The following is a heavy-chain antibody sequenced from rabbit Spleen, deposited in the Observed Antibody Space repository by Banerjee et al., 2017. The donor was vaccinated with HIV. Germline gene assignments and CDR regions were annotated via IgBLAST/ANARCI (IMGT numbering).Heavy chain of an antibody. D-gene: IGHD8-1*01. CDR2: VDVSGRDGT. J-gene: IGHJ4*01. V-gene: IGHV1S45*01. CDR3: ARADSSYPFKL. Sequence: QEQVEESGGGLVKPGGTLTLTCKASGFDLNSYIYMYWVRQAPGKGLELIACVDVSGRDGTWYASWAKGRFTISKTSSTTVTLQMTSLTAADTATYFCARADSSYPFKLWGPGTLVTVS. CDR1: GFDLNSYIY.